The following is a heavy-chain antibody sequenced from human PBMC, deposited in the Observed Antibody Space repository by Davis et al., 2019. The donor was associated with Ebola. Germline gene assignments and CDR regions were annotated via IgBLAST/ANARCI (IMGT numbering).Heavy chain of an antibody. V-gene: IGHV3-73*01. CDR1: GFTFSGSA. D-gene: IGHD3-9*01. CDR2: IRSKANSYAT. CDR3: TSVYDILTGYYPINRWPDY. J-gene: IGHJ4*01. Sequence: GESLKISCAASGFTFSGSAMHWVRQASGKGLEWVGRIRSKANSYATAYAASVKGRFTISRDDSKNTAYLQMNSLKTEDTAVYYCTSVYDILTGYYPINRWPDYWGQGTLVTVSS.